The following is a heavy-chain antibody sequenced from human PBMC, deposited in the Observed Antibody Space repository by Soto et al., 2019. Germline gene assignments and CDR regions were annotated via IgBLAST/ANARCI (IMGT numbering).Heavy chain of an antibody. Sequence: SETLSLTCAVYGGSFSGYYWSWIRQPPGKGLEWIGEINHSGSTNYNPSLKSRVTISVDTSKNQFSLKLSSVTAADTAVYYCAREGEDCSSTSCYVHYYYYMDVWGKGTTVTVSS. J-gene: IGHJ6*03. CDR1: GGSFSGYY. D-gene: IGHD2-2*01. CDR2: INHSGST. CDR3: AREGEDCSSTSCYVHYYYYMDV. V-gene: IGHV4-34*01.